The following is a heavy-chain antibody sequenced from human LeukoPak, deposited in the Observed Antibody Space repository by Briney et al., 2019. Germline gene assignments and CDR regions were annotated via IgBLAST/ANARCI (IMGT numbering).Heavy chain of an antibody. CDR1: GFTFSSYS. CDR3: AKARATYLYDTSGFSALDY. V-gene: IGHV3-48*01. J-gene: IGHJ4*02. CDR2: INYSSSTI. Sequence: GETLRLSCAASGFTFSSYSMNWVRQAPGKGLEWVSYINYSSSTIYYADSVKGRFTISRDNAKNSLYLQMNSLRAEDTAVYYCAKARATYLYDTSGFSALDYWGQGTLVTVSS. D-gene: IGHD3-22*01.